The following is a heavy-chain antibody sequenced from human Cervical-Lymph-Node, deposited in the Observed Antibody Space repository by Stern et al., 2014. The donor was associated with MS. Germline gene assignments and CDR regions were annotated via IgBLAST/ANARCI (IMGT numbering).Heavy chain of an antibody. J-gene: IGHJ4*02. CDR3: ARQRYFDY. V-gene: IGHV5-51*01. CDR2: IFPGGSDI. CDR1: GYTFTSYW. Sequence: EVQLVESGPEVKRPGESLKISCQASGYTFTSYWLGWVRQMPGNGLEWIAIIFPGGSDIRYSPSFQGQVPISADKSSSPAYLQWNNLKASDTAIYYCARQRYFDYWGQGTLVTVSS.